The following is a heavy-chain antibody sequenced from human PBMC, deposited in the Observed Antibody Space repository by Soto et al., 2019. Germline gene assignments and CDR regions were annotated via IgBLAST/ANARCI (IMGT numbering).Heavy chain of an antibody. CDR3: AKEGSGVRGIIVSLIYDY. CDR1: GFTFRKYA. CDR2: ISGTGGGT. Sequence: PGGSLRLSCAATGFTFRKYAMSWVRQAPGKGLAWVSTISGTGGGTYYADAVKGRFAISRDNSKGTVDLQMNSLRVEDTATYYCAKEGSGVRGIIVSLIYDYWGQGVLVTVSS. D-gene: IGHD3-10*01. V-gene: IGHV3-23*01. J-gene: IGHJ4*02.